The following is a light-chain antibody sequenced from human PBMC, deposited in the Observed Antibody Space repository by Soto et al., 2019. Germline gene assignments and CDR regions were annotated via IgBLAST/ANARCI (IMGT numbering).Light chain of an antibody. J-gene: IGKJ1*01. CDR1: QNINNW. CDR3: QQYSRDST. V-gene: IGKV1-5*01. CDR2: DAS. Sequence: DIQMTQSPSTLSASVGDRFTITCRASQNINNWLAWYQQKPGKAPKLLIYDASTLESGVPSRFSGSGSGTEFTLTISSLQPDDFTTYYCQQYSRDSTFGQGTKVDNK.